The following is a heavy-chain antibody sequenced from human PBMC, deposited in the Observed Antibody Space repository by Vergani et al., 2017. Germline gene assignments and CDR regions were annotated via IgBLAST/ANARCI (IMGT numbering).Heavy chain of an antibody. V-gene: IGHV1-18*01. J-gene: IGHJ6*02. CDR3: ARDRCGVGATTTDYYYYYGMDV. Sequence: QVQLVQSGAEVKKPGASVKVSCKASGYTFTSYGISWVRQAPGXGLEWMGWISAYNGNTNYAQKLQGRVTMTTDTSTSTAYMELRSLRSDDTAVYDCARDRCGVGATTTDYYYYYGMDVWGQGTTVTGSS. CDR1: GYTFTSYG. D-gene: IGHD1-26*01. CDR2: ISAYNGNT.